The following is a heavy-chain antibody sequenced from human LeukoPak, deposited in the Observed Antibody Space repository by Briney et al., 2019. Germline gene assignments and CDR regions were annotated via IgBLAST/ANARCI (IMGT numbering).Heavy chain of an antibody. J-gene: IGHJ5*02. CDR3: ARSVVPAAIENWFDP. Sequence: PGGSLRLSCAASGFTFSSYAMHWVRQAPGKGLEGGAVISYDGSNKYYADSVKGRFTISRDNSKNTLYLQMNSLRAEDTAVYYCARSVVPAAIENWFDPWGQGTLVTVSS. V-gene: IGHV3-30-3*01. CDR2: ISYDGSNK. CDR1: GFTFSSYA. D-gene: IGHD2-2*01.